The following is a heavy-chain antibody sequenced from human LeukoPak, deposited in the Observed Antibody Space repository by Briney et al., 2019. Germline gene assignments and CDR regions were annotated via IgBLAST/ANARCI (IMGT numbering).Heavy chain of an antibody. CDR3: ARHLSGVTGYTYGRGIDY. J-gene: IGHJ4*02. CDR1: GFTFSSYW. D-gene: IGHD5-18*01. CDR2: IKKDGSDK. V-gene: IGHV3-7*01. Sequence: GGSLRLSCAASGFTFSSYWMSWVRQAPGKGLEWVANIKKDGSDKYYVDSVKGRFTVSRDNPKTSLYLQMNSLRAEDTAIYYCARHLSGVTGYTYGRGIDYWGQGTLVTVSS.